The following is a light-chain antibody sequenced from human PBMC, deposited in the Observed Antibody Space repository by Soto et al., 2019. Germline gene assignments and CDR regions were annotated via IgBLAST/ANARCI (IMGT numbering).Light chain of an antibody. Sequence: IHVSQAPFTLVGPVGRRGNSTSRASQTISSWLAWYQQKPGKAPKLLIYKASTLKSGVPSRFSGSGSGTEFTLTISSLQPDDFATYYCQHYNSYSEAFGQGTKVDIK. V-gene: IGKV1-5*03. CDR3: QHYNSYSEA. J-gene: IGKJ1*01. CDR1: QTISSW. CDR2: KAS.